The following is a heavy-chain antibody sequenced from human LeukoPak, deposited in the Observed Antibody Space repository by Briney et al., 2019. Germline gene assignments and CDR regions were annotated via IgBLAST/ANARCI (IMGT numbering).Heavy chain of an antibody. CDR3: ANLATRQLDY. V-gene: IGHV3-30*04. CDR2: ISRDGSNK. Sequence: GGSLRLSCAASGFTFSSHAMHWVRQAPGKGLEWVAAISRDGSNKYYADSVTGRFTISRDNSKNTLYLQMNSLRAEDTAVYYCANLATRQLDYWGQGTLVTVSS. CDR1: GFTFSSHA. J-gene: IGHJ4*02. D-gene: IGHD5-18*01.